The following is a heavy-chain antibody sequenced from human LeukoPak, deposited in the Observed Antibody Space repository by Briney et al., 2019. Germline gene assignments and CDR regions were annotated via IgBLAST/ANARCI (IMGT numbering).Heavy chain of an antibody. CDR1: GFTVSSIY. V-gene: IGHV3-53*01. CDR2: IYSGGST. CDR3: ARTPGSYHYFDY. J-gene: IGHJ4*02. Sequence: QPGGSLRLSCAASGFTVSSIYMSWVRQAPGKGLEWVSVIYSGGSTYYADSVKGRFTISRDNSKNTLYLQMNSLRAEDTAVYYCARTPGSYHYFDYWGQGTLVTVSS. D-gene: IGHD1-26*01.